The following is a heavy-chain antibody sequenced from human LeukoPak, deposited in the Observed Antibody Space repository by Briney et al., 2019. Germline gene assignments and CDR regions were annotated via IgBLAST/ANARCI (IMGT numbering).Heavy chain of an antibody. CDR2: ISSSGSTI. Sequence: GGSLRLSCAASGFTFRSYEMNWVRQAPGKGLEWVSYISSSGSTIYYADSVKGRFTISRDNSGHILYLQLNRLRVDDTAFYYCPKPLLTPGNWGPGTLVTVSS. D-gene: IGHD4-23*01. J-gene: IGHJ4*02. CDR3: PKPLLTPGN. V-gene: IGHV3-48*03. CDR1: GFTFRSYE.